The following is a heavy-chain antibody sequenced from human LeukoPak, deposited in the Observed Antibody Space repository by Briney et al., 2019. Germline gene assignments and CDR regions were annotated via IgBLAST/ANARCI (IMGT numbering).Heavy chain of an antibody. V-gene: IGHV1-46*01. CDR2: INRGDGIT. D-gene: IGHD5-12*01. CDR3: ARGLYSGYDRFDY. J-gene: IGHJ4*02. Sequence: ASVKISCKPSGDTFRIHYLHWVRQAPGQGLEWMGIINRGDGITGHAQRFQGRVTMTTDTSTSAAYMELRSLRSDDTAVYYCARGLYSGYDRFDYWGQGTLVTVSS. CDR1: GDTFRIHY.